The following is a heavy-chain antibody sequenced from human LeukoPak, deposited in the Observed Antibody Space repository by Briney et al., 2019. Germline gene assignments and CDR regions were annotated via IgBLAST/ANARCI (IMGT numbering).Heavy chain of an antibody. Sequence: ETLSLTCTVSGGSITNGGYYWSWVRQAPGKGLEWVSGIIGGAGSTYYADSVKGRFTISRDNSKNTLYLQMNSLRAEDTAVYYCARDISRSGGIDYWGQGTLVTVSS. J-gene: IGHJ4*02. CDR1: GGSITNGGYY. V-gene: IGHV3-23*01. CDR2: IIGGAGST. CDR3: ARDISRSGGIDY. D-gene: IGHD3-10*01.